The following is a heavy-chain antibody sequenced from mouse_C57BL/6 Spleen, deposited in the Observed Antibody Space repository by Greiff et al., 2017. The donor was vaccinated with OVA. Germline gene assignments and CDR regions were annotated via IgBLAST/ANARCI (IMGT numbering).Heavy chain of an antibody. D-gene: IGHD3-2*02. CDR3: ARWGSSGYSRAY. CDR2: SDPSDSYT. J-gene: IGHJ3*01. V-gene: IGHV1-50*01. CDR1: GYTFTSYW. Sequence: QVQLQQPGAELVKPGASVKLSCKASGYTFTSYWMQWVKQRPGQGLEWIGESDPSDSYTNYNQKFKGKATLIVDTSSSTAYMQLSSLTSRDSAVYYCARWGSSGYSRAYWGQGTLVTVSA.